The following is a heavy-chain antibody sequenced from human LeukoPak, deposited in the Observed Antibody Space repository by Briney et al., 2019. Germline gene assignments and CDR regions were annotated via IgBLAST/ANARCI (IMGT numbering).Heavy chain of an antibody. D-gene: IGHD3-22*01. CDR1: GGSISSYY. CDR3: ATSYYYDSSGYFDYHDY. CDR2: IYTSGST. J-gene: IGHJ4*02. V-gene: IGHV4-4*07. Sequence: NPSETLSLTCTVSGGSISSYYWSWIRQPAGKGLEWIGRIYTSGSTNYNPSLKSRVTMSVDTSKHQFSLKLSSVTAADTAVYYCATSYYYDSSGYFDYHDYWGQGTLVTVSS.